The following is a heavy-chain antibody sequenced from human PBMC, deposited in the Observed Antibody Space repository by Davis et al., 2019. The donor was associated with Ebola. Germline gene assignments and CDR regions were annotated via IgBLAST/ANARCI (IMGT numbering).Heavy chain of an antibody. J-gene: IGHJ4*02. V-gene: IGHV5-51*01. CDR1: GYTFTNYW. CDR3: ARLRFLEWLSPLDH. CDR2: MYPGDSDT. D-gene: IGHD3-3*01. Sequence: GGSLRLSCKVSGYTFTNYWIGWVRQMPGKGLEWMGMMYPGDSDTRYSSSFQGQVTMSADKSTSTAYLQWSSLKASDTAMYYCARLRFLEWLSPLDHWGQGTLVTVSS.